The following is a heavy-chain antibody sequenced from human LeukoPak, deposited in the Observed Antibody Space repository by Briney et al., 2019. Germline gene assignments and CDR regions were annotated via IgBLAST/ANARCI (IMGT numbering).Heavy chain of an antibody. CDR3: ARDHSMDSSGWYNWFDP. CDR1: GGSISSGSYY. V-gene: IGHV4-61*02. D-gene: IGHD6-19*01. Sequence: SQTLSLTCTVSGGSISSGSYYWSWIRQPAGKGLEWIGRIYTSGSTNYNPSLKSRVTISVDTSKNQFSLRLSSVTAADTAVYYCARDHSMDSSGWYNWFDPWGQGTLVTVSS. J-gene: IGHJ5*02. CDR2: IYTSGST.